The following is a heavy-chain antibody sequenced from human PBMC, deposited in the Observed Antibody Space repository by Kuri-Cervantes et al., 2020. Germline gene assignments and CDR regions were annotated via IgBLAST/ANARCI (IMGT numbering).Heavy chain of an antibody. D-gene: IGHD6-13*01. CDR3: TTDPRV. CDR2: ISYDGTNQ. Sequence: GGSLRLSCSASGFSFSSYGIHRVRQAPGKGLEWVVFISYDGTNQYYVDSVKGRFTISRDNSKNTLYLQMNSLKTEDTAVYYCTTDPRVWGQGTLVTVSS. CDR1: GFSFSSYG. J-gene: IGHJ4*02. V-gene: IGHV3-30*03.